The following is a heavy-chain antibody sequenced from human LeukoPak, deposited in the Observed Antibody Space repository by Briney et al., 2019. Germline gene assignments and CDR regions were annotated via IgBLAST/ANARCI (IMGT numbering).Heavy chain of an antibody. CDR1: GFTFRDYG. CDR2: IGTSTSNI. CDR3: ARDGSGSTDVDFDY. V-gene: IGHV3-48*01. Sequence: GGSLRLSCAASGFTFRDYGVNWVRQAPGKGLEWVSYIGTSTSNIYYADSVKGRFTISRDNAKNSLYLQMNSLRAEDTAVYYCARDGSGSTDVDFDYWGQGTLVTVSS. D-gene: IGHD3-10*01. J-gene: IGHJ4*02.